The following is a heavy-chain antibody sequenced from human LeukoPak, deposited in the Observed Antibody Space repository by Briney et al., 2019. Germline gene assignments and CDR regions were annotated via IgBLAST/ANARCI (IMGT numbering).Heavy chain of an antibody. Sequence: ASVKVSCKASGDTFTSYYMHWVRQAPGQGLECMGIINPSGTSTSYAQKFQGRVTMTRDMSTRTDYMELSSLRYEDTAVYYCARDVSTTSSWWFDPWGQGTLVIVSS. CDR3: ARDVSTTSSWWFDP. CDR1: GDTFTSYY. D-gene: IGHD2/OR15-2a*01. J-gene: IGHJ5*02. V-gene: IGHV1-46*01. CDR2: INPSGTST.